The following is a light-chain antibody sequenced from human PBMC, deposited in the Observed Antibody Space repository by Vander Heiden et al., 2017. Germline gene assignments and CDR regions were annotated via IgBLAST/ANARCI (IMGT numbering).Light chain of an antibody. V-gene: IGLV2-8*01. CDR3: SSFAGFNNYV. CDR2: EVS. Sequence: QSAPPQPPSASGSPGQSVTISCTGTSSDVGGYNYVSWYQQHPGRAPKVVIYEVSQRPSGVPDRFSGSKSANTASLTVSGLQAEDEADYYCSSFAGFNNYVFGTGTKVTVL. J-gene: IGLJ1*01. CDR1: SSDVGGYNY.